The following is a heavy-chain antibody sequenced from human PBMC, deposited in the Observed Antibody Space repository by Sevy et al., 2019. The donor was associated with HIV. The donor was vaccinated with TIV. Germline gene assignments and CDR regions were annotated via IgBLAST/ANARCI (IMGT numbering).Heavy chain of an antibody. Sequence: ASVKVSCKASGYTFTSYAMHWVRQAPGQRLEWMGWINAGNGNTKYSQKFQGRVTITRDTSASTAYMELSSLRPEDTAVYYCARGEVVGASGFDYWGQGTLVTVSS. CDR2: INAGNGNT. D-gene: IGHD1-26*01. J-gene: IGHJ4*02. V-gene: IGHV1-3*01. CDR3: ARGEVVGASGFDY. CDR1: GYTFTSYA.